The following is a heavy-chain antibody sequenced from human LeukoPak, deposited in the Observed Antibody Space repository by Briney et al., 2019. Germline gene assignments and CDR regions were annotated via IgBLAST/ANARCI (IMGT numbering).Heavy chain of an antibody. CDR2: IKSKTDGGTT. J-gene: IGHJ4*02. V-gene: IGHV3-15*01. CDR3: TTYDGYGDYFDY. Sequence: GGSLRLSCAASGFTFSNALMSWVRQAPGKGLEWVGRIKSKTDGGTTDYAAPVKGRFTISRDDSKNTLYLQMNSLKTEDTAVYYCTTYDGYGDYFDYWGLGTLVTVSS. D-gene: IGHD5-24*01. CDR1: GFTFSNAL.